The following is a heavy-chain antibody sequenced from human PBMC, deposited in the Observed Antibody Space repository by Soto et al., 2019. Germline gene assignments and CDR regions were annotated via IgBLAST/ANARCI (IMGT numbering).Heavy chain of an antibody. CDR3: ARDLPLDGMDV. J-gene: IGHJ6*02. CDR1: GDSISSVSYY. V-gene: IGHV4-31*03. CDR2: IYFSGST. Sequence: QVQLQESGPGLVKPSQTLSLTCSVSGDSISSVSYYWSWIRQHPGKGLEWIGYIYFSGSTYYNSSLKSRVSILVDTSKNQYSLQLRSVTAADTAVYYCARDLPLDGMDVWGQGTTVTVSS.